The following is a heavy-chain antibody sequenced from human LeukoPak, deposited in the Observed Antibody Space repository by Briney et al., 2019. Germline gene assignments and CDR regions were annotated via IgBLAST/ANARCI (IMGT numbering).Heavy chain of an antibody. J-gene: IGHJ4*02. V-gene: IGHV1-69*05. D-gene: IGHD3-22*01. CDR3: ARSLYYYDSSGYYLYYFDY. CDR1: GGTFSSYA. Sequence: SVKLSCKASGGTFSSYAISWVRQAPGQGLEWMGGIIPIFGTANYAQKFQGRVTITTDESTSTAYMELSSLRSEDTAVYYCARSLYYYDSSGYYLYYFDYWGQGTLVTVSS. CDR2: IIPIFGTA.